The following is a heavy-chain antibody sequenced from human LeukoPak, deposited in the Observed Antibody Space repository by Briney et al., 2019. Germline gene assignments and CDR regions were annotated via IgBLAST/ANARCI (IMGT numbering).Heavy chain of an antibody. CDR3: ARDRHVYSSSWYDPPLDY. J-gene: IGHJ4*02. CDR1: GGSISSGSYY. V-gene: IGHV4-39*07. Sequence: SETLSLTCTVSGGSISSGSYYWSWIRKPPGKGLEWIGSIYYSGSTYYNPSLKSRVTISVDTSKNQFSLKLSSVTAADTAVYYCARDRHVYSSSWYDPPLDYWGQGTLVTVSS. D-gene: IGHD6-13*01. CDR2: IYYSGST.